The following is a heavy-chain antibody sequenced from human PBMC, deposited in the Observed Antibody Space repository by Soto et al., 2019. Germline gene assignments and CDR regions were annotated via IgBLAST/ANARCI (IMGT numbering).Heavy chain of an antibody. J-gene: IGHJ5*02. CDR1: GYTFTSYG. CDR3: ARRWTTKYDFWSGYYGNNWFDP. CDR2: ISAYNGNT. D-gene: IGHD3-3*01. Sequence: ASVKVSCKASGYTFTSYGISWVRQAPGQGLEWMGWISAYNGNTNYAQKLQGRVTMTTDTSTSTAYMELRSLRSDDTAVYYCARRWTTKYDFWSGYYGNNWFDPWGQGTLVTVSS. V-gene: IGHV1-18*01.